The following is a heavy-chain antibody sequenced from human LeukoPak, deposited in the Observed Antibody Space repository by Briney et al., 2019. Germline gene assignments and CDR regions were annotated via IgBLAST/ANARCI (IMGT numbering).Heavy chain of an antibody. D-gene: IGHD3-10*01. Sequence: ASVKVSCKASGYTFTSHDINWVRQATGQGLEWMGWMNPNSGNTGYAQKFQGRVTFTRNTSISTAYMELSSLRSEDTAVYYCARVSDRLLWFGELTNWFDPWGQGTLVTVSS. V-gene: IGHV1-8*03. CDR1: GYTFTSHD. J-gene: IGHJ5*02. CDR3: ARVSDRLLWFGELTNWFDP. CDR2: MNPNSGNT.